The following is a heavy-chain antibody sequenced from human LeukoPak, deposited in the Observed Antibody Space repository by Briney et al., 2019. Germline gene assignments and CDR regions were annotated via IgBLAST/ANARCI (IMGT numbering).Heavy chain of an antibody. V-gene: IGHV4-59*01. CDR1: GVSISDYY. J-gene: IGHJ3*02. CDR3: ARWWGQQVNAFDI. Sequence: SETLSLTCTVSGVSISDYYWNWIRQPPGKGLEWIGYIDYSGSATYNPSVKSRVTMLMDTSKNQFSLKLTSVTAADTASYYCARWWGQQVNAFDIWGQGTMVTVSS. D-gene: IGHD6-13*01. CDR2: IDYSGSA.